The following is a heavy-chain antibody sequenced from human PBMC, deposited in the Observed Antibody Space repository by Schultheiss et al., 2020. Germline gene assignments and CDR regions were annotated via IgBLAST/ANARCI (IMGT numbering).Heavy chain of an antibody. J-gene: IGHJ4*02. Sequence: SETLSLTCTVSGGSISSYYWSWIRQPPGKGLEWIGYIYYSGSTNYNPSLKSRVTISVDTSKNQFSLKLSSVTAADTAVYYCARGVLAGYCSSTSCPYYFDYWGQGTLVTVSS. D-gene: IGHD2-2*01. V-gene: IGHV4-59*01. CDR3: ARGVLAGYCSSTSCPYYFDY. CDR2: IYYSGST. CDR1: GGSISSYY.